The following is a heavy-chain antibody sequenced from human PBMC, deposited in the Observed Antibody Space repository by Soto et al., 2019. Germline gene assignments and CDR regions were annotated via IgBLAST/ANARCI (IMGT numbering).Heavy chain of an antibody. CDR2: ISGSGGST. CDR3: AKLWGFRYSSSSVYFDY. J-gene: IGHJ4*02. Sequence: GGSLRLSCAASGFTFSSYAMSWVRQAPGKGLEWVSAISGSGGSTYYADSVKGRFTISRDNSKNTLYLQMNSLRAEDTAVYYCAKLWGFRYSSSSVYFDYWGQGTLVTVSS. D-gene: IGHD6-6*01. CDR1: GFTFSSYA. V-gene: IGHV3-23*01.